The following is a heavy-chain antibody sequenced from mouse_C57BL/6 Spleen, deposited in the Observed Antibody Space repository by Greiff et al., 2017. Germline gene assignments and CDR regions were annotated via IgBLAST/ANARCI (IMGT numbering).Heavy chain of an antibody. Sequence: EVQRVESGPELVKPGASVKIPCKASGYTFTDYNMDWVKQSHGKSLEWIGDINPNNGGTIYNQKFKGKATLTVDKSSSTAYMELRSLTSEDTAVYYCARYSIHWYFDVWGTGTTVTVSS. CDR2: INPNNGGT. D-gene: IGHD2-5*01. V-gene: IGHV1-18*01. CDR3: ARYSIHWYFDV. CDR1: GYTFTDYN. J-gene: IGHJ1*03.